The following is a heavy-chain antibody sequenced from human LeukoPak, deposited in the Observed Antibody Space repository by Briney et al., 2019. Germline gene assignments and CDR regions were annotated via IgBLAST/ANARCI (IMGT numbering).Heavy chain of an antibody. Sequence: PSETLSLTCTVSGDSISSYYWSWIRQPPGKGLEWIGYIYYIGSTNYNPSLKSRVTISVDTSKNQFSLKLSSVTAADTAVYYCAREGSPTGAPDYWGQGTLVTVSS. J-gene: IGHJ4*02. V-gene: IGHV4-59*01. D-gene: IGHD1-14*01. CDR3: AREGSPTGAPDY. CDR1: GDSISSYY. CDR2: IYYIGST.